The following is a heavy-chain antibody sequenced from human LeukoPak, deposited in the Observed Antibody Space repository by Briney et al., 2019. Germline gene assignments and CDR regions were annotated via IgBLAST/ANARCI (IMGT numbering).Heavy chain of an antibody. CDR1: GFTLSSYS. CDR2: ISSRSSYI. D-gene: IGHD6-13*01. V-gene: IGHV3-21*01. CDR3: ARDLFRWRSWYGDYFDY. J-gene: IGHJ4*02. Sequence: PGGSLRLSCAASGFTLSSYSMNWIRQAPGKGLEWVSYISSRSSYIYYADSVKGRFTISRDNAKNSLYLQMNSLRAEDTAVYYCARDLFRWRSWYGDYFDYWGQGTLVTVSS.